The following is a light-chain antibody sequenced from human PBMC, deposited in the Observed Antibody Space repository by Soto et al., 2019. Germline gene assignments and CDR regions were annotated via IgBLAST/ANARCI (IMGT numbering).Light chain of an antibody. J-gene: IGKJ1*01. Sequence: DIQMTQSPSSLSASVGDRVTITCRASQSISSDLNWYQQKPGTAPKVLIYHASNLQSGVPSRFSGSGSGTEFTLTISSPQPDDFATYYCQQYNSYSFGQGTKVDIK. V-gene: IGKV1-5*01. CDR2: HAS. CDR3: QQYNSYS. CDR1: QSISSD.